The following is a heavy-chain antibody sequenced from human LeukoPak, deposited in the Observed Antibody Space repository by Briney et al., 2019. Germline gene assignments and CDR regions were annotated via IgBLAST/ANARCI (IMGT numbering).Heavy chain of an antibody. V-gene: IGHV1-46*01. CDR3: ARAAGSSFPAEYFQH. D-gene: IGHD2-15*01. CDR1: GYTFTSYY. J-gene: IGHJ1*01. Sequence: ASVKVSCKASGYTFTSYYMHWVRQAPGQGLEWMGIINPSGGSTSYAQKFQGRVTMTRDTSTSTVYMELSSLRSEDTALYYCARAAGSSFPAEYFQHWGQGTLVTVSS. CDR2: INPSGGST.